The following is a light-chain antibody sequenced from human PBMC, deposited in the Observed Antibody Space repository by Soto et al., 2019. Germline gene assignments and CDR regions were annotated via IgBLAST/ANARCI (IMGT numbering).Light chain of an antibody. J-gene: IGKJ5*01. CDR3: HHYHNWPMT. Sequence: EVVLTQSPGTLSLSPGQRATLACRASKSVSNYVAWYQQKSGQAPRLLIYDSSTRATGIPARFSGSESGTEFTLTISSLQSEDFAVYYCHHYHNWPMTFGQGTQLEIK. CDR1: KSVSNY. V-gene: IGKV3-15*01. CDR2: DSS.